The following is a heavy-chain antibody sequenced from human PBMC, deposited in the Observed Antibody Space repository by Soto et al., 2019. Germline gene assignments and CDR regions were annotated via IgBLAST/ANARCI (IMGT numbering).Heavy chain of an antibody. V-gene: IGHV4-59*01. J-gene: IGHJ5*02. CDR1: GGSISSYY. CDR2: IYYSGST. D-gene: IGHD2-15*01. Sequence: SETLSLTCTVSGGSISSYYWSWIRQPPGKGLEWIGYIYYSGSTNYNPSLKSRVTISVDTSKNQFSLKLSSVTAADTAVYYCAREGGYCSGGSCFDPWGQGTLVTVS. CDR3: AREGGYCSGGSCFDP.